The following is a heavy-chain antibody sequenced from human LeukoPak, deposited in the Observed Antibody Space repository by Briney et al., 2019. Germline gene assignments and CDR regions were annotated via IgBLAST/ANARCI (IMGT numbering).Heavy chain of an antibody. V-gene: IGHV3-48*03. D-gene: IGHD6-13*01. J-gene: IGHJ4*02. Sequence: GGSLRLSCAASGFTFSSYEMNWVRQAPGKGLEWVSYISSSGSTIYYADSVKGRFTISRDNAKNSLYLQMNSLRAEDTAVYYCARGRAADPILGGYFDYWGQGTLVTVSS. CDR1: GFTFSSYE. CDR3: ARGRAADPILGGYFDY. CDR2: ISSSGSTI.